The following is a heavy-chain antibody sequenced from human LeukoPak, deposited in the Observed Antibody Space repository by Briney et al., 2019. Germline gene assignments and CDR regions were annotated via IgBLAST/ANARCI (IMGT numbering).Heavy chain of an antibody. V-gene: IGHV2-70*11. CDR2: IDWDDDK. J-gene: IGHJ4*02. D-gene: IGHD4-17*01. CDR3: ARQRMTTVTTLLFDS. CDR1: GFSLSTSGMC. Sequence: SGPALVKPTQTLRLTCTVSGFSLSTSGMCVSWIRQPPGKALEWLARIDWDDDKYYSTSLKTRLTISKDTSKNQVVLTMTNMDPVDTATYYCARQRMTTVTTLLFDSWGQGILVTVSS.